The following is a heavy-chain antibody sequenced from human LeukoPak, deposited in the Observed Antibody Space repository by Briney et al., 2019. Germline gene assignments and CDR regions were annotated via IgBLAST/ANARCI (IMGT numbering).Heavy chain of an antibody. CDR1: RGSISKYF. V-gene: IGHV4-59*01. D-gene: IGHD1-1*01. CDR2: IYYSGST. Sequence: SETLSLTCTVSRGSISKYFWNWIRQPPGKGLEWIGYIYYSGSTNYNPSLKSRVPISVDTSKNQFSLKLSSVTAADTAVYYCARARHNWNDVGFDYWGQGTLVTVSS. CDR3: ARARHNWNDVGFDY. J-gene: IGHJ4*02.